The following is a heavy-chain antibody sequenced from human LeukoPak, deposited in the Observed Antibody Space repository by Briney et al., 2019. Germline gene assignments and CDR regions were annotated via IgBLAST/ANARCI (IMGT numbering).Heavy chain of an antibody. CDR3: ARVPYYGFWSGYSLDY. V-gene: IGHV3-48*03. Sequence: GGSLRLSCAASEFTFSSYEMNGVRQAPGKGLEWVSYISSSGSTIYYADSVKGRFTISRDNAKNSMYLQMNSLRAEDTAVYYCARVPYYGFWSGYSLDYWGQGTLVTVSS. CDR1: EFTFSSYE. J-gene: IGHJ4*02. CDR2: ISSSGSTI. D-gene: IGHD3-3*01.